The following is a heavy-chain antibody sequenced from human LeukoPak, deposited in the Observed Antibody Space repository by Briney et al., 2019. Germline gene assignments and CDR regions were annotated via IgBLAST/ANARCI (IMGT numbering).Heavy chain of an antibody. CDR3: ARDTCITMVRGVIKSYYFDY. J-gene: IGHJ4*02. CDR2: IIPIFGIA. CDR1: GGTFSSYA. D-gene: IGHD3-10*01. Sequence: ASVKVSCKASGGTFSSYAISWVRQAPGQGLEWMGRIIPIFGIANYAQKFQGRVTITADKSTSIAYMELSSLRSEDTAVYYCARDTCITMVRGVIKSYYFDYWGQGTLVTVSS. V-gene: IGHV1-69*04.